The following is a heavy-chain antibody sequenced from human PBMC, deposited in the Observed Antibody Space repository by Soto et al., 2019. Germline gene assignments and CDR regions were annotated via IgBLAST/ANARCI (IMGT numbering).Heavy chain of an antibody. J-gene: IGHJ5*02. Sequence: TLSLTCTVSGGSIISGYWSWIRQPPGKGLEWIGYISYSGNTNYNPSLKSRVTMSVDTPKNQFSLRLSSVTTADTAVYYCAGLRIVATGAWFDPWGQGNLVTV. CDR1: GGSIISGY. D-gene: IGHD5-12*01. CDR2: ISYSGNT. CDR3: AGLRIVATGAWFDP. V-gene: IGHV4-59*01.